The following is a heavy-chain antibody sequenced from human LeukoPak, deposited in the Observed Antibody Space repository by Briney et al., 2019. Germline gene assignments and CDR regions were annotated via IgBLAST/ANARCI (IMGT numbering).Heavy chain of an antibody. CDR1: GDSISSYY. Sequence: SETLSLTCTVSGDSISSYYWSWIQQPPGEGLEWIGYIYYSGSTNYNPSLKSRVTISVDTSKNQFSLKLSSVTAADTAVYYCARGGSGYDSFYYYGMDVWGQGTTVTVSS. CDR3: ARGGSGYDSFYYYGMDV. D-gene: IGHD5-12*01. J-gene: IGHJ6*02. CDR2: IYYSGST. V-gene: IGHV4-59*01.